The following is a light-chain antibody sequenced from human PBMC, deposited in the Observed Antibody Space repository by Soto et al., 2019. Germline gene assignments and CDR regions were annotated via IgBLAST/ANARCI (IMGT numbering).Light chain of an antibody. CDR1: HNFVSF. Sequence: EIVLTQSPATLSLSPGERAILSCRASHNFVSFLAWYQQKAGQAARLLIHDTIHRATGIPARFSGSVSGTDFPLNISNLEAEDVAVYYCQQRNNWPAKLTFGGGNKVEIK. CDR3: QQRNNWPAKLT. V-gene: IGKV3-11*01. J-gene: IGKJ4*01. CDR2: DTI.